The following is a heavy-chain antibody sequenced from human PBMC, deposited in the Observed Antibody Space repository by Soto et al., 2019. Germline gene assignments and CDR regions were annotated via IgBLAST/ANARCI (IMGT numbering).Heavy chain of an antibody. CDR3: AREYCDGDCRTYFDN. V-gene: IGHV1-69*01. CDR1: GGTFSSYA. Sequence: QVQLVQSGAEVKKPGSSVKVSCKASGGTFSSYAISWVRQAPGQGLEWMGGIIPIFGTANYAQKFQGRVTSTADESTSTAYMELSRLRSEDTAVYYCAREYCDGDCRTYFDNWGQGTLVTVSS. D-gene: IGHD2-21*02. CDR2: IIPIFGTA. J-gene: IGHJ4*02.